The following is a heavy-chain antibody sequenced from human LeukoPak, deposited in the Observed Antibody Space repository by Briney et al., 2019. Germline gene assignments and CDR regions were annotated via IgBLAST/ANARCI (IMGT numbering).Heavy chain of an antibody. D-gene: IGHD5-24*01. Sequence: GGSLRLSCAGSGFTFSTYSMTWVRQAPGKGLEWLSYISSSGGIIHYADSVKGRFTISRDNAKNSLYLQMNSLRDEDTAVYYCARAPDGQITGWGQGTLVTVSS. V-gene: IGHV3-48*02. J-gene: IGHJ4*02. CDR3: ARAPDGQITG. CDR2: ISSSGGII. CDR1: GFTFSTYS.